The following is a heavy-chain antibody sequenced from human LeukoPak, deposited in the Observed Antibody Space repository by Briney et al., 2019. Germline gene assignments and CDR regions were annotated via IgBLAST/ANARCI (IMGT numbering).Heavy chain of an antibody. J-gene: IGHJ4*02. D-gene: IGHD6-13*01. CDR2: ISGGGHT. CDR1: GFTSSNYG. CDR3: AKGLASSTWRFDF. V-gene: IGHV3-23*01. Sequence: GGSLRLSCAASGFTSSNYGMTWVRQAPGKGLEWVSSISGGGHTYYADSAKGRFTISRDISINTLFLQMSNLRAEDTALYYCAKGLASSTWRFDFWGQGTLVTVSS.